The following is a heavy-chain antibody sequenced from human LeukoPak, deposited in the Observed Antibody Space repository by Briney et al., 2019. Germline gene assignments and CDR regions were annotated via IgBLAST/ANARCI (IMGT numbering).Heavy chain of an antibody. CDR1: GVSISSDNW. J-gene: IGHJ4*02. V-gene: IGHV4-4*02. CDR2: IYHSGTT. D-gene: IGHD5-12*01. CDR3: TRGPSVAAHLDY. Sequence: PSETLSLTCAVSGVSISSDNWWTWVRQPPGKGLEWIGEIYHSGTTNYNPSLKSRVTISVDKSKNQLSLKLTSVTAADTAVYYCTRGPSVAAHLDYGGRGTLVTVSS.